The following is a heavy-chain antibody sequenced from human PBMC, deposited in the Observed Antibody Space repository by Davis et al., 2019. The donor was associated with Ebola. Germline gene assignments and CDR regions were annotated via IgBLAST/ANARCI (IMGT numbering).Heavy chain of an antibody. Sequence: MPSETLSLTCAVSGGFVSSGGYSWSWIRQPPGKGLEWIGYYYYTGSTYYSPSLKSRVTISVDTSKNQFSLKLSSVTAADTAVYYCARDRHGDYGWFDPWGQGTLVTVSS. D-gene: IGHD4-17*01. J-gene: IGHJ5*02. CDR3: ARDRHGDYGWFDP. CDR2: YYYTGST. CDR1: GGFVSSGGYS. V-gene: IGHV4-30-4*07.